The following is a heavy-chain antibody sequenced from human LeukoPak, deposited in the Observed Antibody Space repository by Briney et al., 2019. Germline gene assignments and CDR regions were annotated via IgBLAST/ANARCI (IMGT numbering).Heavy chain of an antibody. CDR3: ATFNQVDTSTKDYFDF. Sequence: GASVKVSCKASGYTFIKYYINWVQQTPGKGLQWMGRVDPEDGGTFYAESFEDRVTMTADTATETAYMELTSLRSDDTALYFCATFNQVDTSTKDYFDFWGQGTLVTVSS. J-gene: IGHJ4*02. V-gene: IGHV1-69-2*01. CDR2: VDPEDGGT. CDR1: GYTFIKYY. D-gene: IGHD5-18*01.